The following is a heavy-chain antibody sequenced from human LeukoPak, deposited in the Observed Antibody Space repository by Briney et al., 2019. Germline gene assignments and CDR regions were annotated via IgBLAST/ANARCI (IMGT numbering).Heavy chain of an antibody. Sequence: SETLSLTCTVSGGSISSGDYYWSWIRQPPGKGLEWIGYIYYSGSTYYNPSLKSRVTTSIDTSKNQFSLKMSSVTAADTAVYYCVREVKGYGSSWYQNWFDPWGQGTLVTVSS. CDR1: GGSISSGDYY. J-gene: IGHJ5*02. CDR3: VREVKGYGSSWYQNWFDP. CDR2: IYYSGST. V-gene: IGHV4-30-4*01. D-gene: IGHD6-13*01.